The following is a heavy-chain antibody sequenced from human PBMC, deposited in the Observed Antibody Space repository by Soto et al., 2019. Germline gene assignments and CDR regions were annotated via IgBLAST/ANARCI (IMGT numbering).Heavy chain of an antibody. Sequence: VASVKVSCKAPGYTFTSYDINWVRQATGQGLEWMAWMNPNSGNTGYAQKFQGRVTMTRNTSISTAYMELSSVRSEDTAVYYCARSAARRGRFRYCTNGVCSGSYYYYYGMDVWGQGPTVTVSS. V-gene: IGHV1-8*01. J-gene: IGHJ6*02. CDR2: MNPNSGNT. D-gene: IGHD2-8*01. CDR1: GYTFTSYD. CDR3: ARSAARRGRFRYCTNGVCSGSYYYYYGMDV.